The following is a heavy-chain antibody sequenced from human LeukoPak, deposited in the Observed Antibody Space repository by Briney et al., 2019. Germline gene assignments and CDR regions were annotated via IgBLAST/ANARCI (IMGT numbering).Heavy chain of an antibody. Sequence: ASVKVSCKASGYTFTDYTIHWVRQAPGQRLERMGWINSAYSNTKYSQKFQGRVTITSDTSASTAYMEVRSLTSEDTAIYYCARDSYMAAADTWFDPWGQGTLVTVSS. D-gene: IGHD6-13*01. CDR1: GYTFTDYT. V-gene: IGHV1-3*01. CDR2: INSAYSNT. J-gene: IGHJ5*02. CDR3: ARDSYMAAADTWFDP.